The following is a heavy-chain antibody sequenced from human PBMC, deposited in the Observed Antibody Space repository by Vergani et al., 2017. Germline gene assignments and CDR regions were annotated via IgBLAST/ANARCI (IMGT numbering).Heavy chain of an antibody. CDR2: IIPILGIA. J-gene: IGHJ6*04. CDR3: ARSGTAMGTYYYYYGMDV. CDR1: GGTFSSYA. D-gene: IGHD5-18*01. Sequence: QVQLVQSGAEVKKPGSSVKVSCKASGGTFSSYAISWVRQAPGQGLEWMGRIIPILGIANYAQKFPGRVTITAEKPTRTAYMELSSLRSEDTAVYYCARSGTAMGTYYYYYGMDVWGEGATVTVSS. V-gene: IGHV1-69*04.